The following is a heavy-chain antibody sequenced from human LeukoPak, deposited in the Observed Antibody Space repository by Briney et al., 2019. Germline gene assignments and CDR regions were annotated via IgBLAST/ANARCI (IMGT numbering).Heavy chain of an antibody. CDR2: IIPIFGTA. V-gene: IGHV1-69*13. J-gene: IGHJ6*02. CDR1: GYTFTSYG. CDR3: ARSGDGITGTTVYYYGMDV. D-gene: IGHD1-20*01. Sequence: SVKVSCKASGYTFTSYGISWVRQAPGQGLEWMGGIIPIFGTANYAQKFQGRVTITADESTSTAYMELSSLRSEDTAVSYCARSGDGITGTTVYYYGMDVWGQGTTVTVSS.